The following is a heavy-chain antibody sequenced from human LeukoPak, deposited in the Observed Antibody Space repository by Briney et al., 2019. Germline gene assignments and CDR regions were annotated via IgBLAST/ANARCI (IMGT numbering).Heavy chain of an antibody. CDR3: ARSVVARILIFDY. CDR1: GGSISSGDYY. Sequence: PSQTLSLTCTVSGGSISSGDYYWSWIRQPPGKGLEWIGYIYYSGSTNYNPSLKSRVTISVDTSKNQFSLKLSSVTAADTAVYYCARSVVARILIFDYWGQGTLVTVSS. CDR2: IYYSGST. D-gene: IGHD2-15*01. J-gene: IGHJ4*02. V-gene: IGHV4-30-4*08.